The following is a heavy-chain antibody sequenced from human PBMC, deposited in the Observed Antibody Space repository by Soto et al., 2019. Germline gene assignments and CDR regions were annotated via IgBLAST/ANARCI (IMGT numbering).Heavy chain of an antibody. D-gene: IGHD3-22*01. Sequence: SETLSLTCTVSGGSVSSSSYYWGWVRQPPGKGLEWIGSVYYSGSTYYNPSLKSRVTISVDTSKNQFSLKLSSVTAADTAVYYCARDPYDSSGYSTYYFDYWGQGTLVTVSS. V-gene: IGHV4-39*07. CDR2: VYYSGST. CDR3: ARDPYDSSGYSTYYFDY. CDR1: GGSVSSSSYY. J-gene: IGHJ4*02.